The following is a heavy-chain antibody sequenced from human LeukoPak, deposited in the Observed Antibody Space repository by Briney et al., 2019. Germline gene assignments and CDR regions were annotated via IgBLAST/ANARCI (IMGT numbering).Heavy chain of an antibody. CDR2: IDWDDDK. D-gene: IGHD6-19*01. CDR3: ARIRGYSSGWYEDY. J-gene: IGHJ4*02. CDR1: GFSLSTSGMC. V-gene: IGHV2-70*01. Sequence: ESGPTLVNPTQTLTLTCTFSGFSLSTSGMCVSWIRQPPGKALEWLALIDWDDDKYYSTSLKTRLTISKDTSKNQVVLTMTNMDPVDTATYSCARIRGYSSGWYEDYWGQGTLVTVSS.